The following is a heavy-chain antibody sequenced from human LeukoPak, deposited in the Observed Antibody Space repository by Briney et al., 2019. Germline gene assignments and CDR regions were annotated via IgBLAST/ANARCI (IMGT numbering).Heavy chain of an antibody. Sequence: ASVKVSCKASGYTFTSYGISWVRQAPGQGLEWMGWISAYNGNTNYAQKLQGRVTMTTDTSTSTAYMELRSLRSDDTAVYYCARDGFLYYYDSSGSQPFDYWGQGTLVTVSS. J-gene: IGHJ4*02. CDR2: ISAYNGNT. CDR1: GYTFTSYG. V-gene: IGHV1-18*01. D-gene: IGHD3-22*01. CDR3: ARDGFLYYYDSSGSQPFDY.